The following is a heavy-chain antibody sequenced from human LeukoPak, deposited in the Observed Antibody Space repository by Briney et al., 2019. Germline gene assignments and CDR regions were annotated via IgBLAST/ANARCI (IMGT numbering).Heavy chain of an antibody. J-gene: IGHJ4*02. CDR1: GYSFTSYW. Sequence: GESLKISCQGSGYSFTSYWIGWVRQLPGKGLEWMGIIYPGDSDTRYSPSFQGQVTISADKSISTAYLQWSSLKASDTAMYYCARSGEAVAGHFDYWGQGTLVTVSS. V-gene: IGHV5-51*01. CDR2: IYPGDSDT. CDR3: ARSGEAVAGHFDY. D-gene: IGHD6-19*01.